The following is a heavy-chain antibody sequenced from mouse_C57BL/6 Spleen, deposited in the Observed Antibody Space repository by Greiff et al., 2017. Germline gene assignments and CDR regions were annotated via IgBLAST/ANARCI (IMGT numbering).Heavy chain of an antibody. Sequence: QVQLQQSGAELMKPGASVKLSCKASGYTFTGYWIEWVKQRPGHGLEWIGEILPGSGSTNYNEKFKGKATFTADTSSNTAYMQLSSLTTEDSAIYYCASWTAQATYYAMDYWGQGTSVTVSA. CDR1: GYTFTGYW. CDR2: ILPGSGST. CDR3: ASWTAQATYYAMDY. V-gene: IGHV1-9*01. D-gene: IGHD3-2*02. J-gene: IGHJ4*01.